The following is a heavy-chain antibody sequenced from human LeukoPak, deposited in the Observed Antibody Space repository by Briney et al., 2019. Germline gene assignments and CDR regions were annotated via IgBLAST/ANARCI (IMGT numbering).Heavy chain of an antibody. J-gene: IGHJ5*02. D-gene: IGHD6-19*01. V-gene: IGHV3-7*01. Sequence: PGGSLRLSCAASGFTFSSYWMSWVRQAPGKGLEWVASIKQDGTEKYYLDSLEGRFTISRDNAKNSVHLQINRLRAEDTAVYYCARRGTIAVPVFWFDPWGQGTLVIVSS. CDR3: ARRGTIAVPVFWFDP. CDR2: IKQDGTEK. CDR1: GFTFSSYW.